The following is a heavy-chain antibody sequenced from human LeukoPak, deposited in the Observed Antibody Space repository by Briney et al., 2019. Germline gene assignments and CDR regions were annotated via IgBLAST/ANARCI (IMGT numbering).Heavy chain of an antibody. CDR3: ARAWNVDYQPGYYDFDV. Sequence: GESLKISSRAAGYVCTIYLLGGVRQMPGQGLEWMGIIYAGDSDARYSPSFEGQVTLSADTSTNTAYLQWSSLKSSDTGTYFCARAWNVDYQPGYYDFDVWGKGTTVTVSS. CDR1: GYVCTIYL. D-gene: IGHD4-17*01. J-gene: IGHJ6*04. CDR2: IYAGDSDA. V-gene: IGHV5-51*01.